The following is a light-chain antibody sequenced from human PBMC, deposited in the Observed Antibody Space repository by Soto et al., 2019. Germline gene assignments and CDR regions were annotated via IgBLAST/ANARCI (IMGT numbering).Light chain of an antibody. CDR3: QQYGSFWT. Sequence: EIVLTQSPATLSLSPGERATLSCRASQSVSSSYLAWYQQKPGQAPRLLIYGASSRATGIPDRSSGSGSGTDFTLTISRLEPEDFAVYYCQQYGSFWTFGQGTKVDIK. V-gene: IGKV3-20*01. CDR1: QSVSSSY. J-gene: IGKJ1*01. CDR2: GAS.